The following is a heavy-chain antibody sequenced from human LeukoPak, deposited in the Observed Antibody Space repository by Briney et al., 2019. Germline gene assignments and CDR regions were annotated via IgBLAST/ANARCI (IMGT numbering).Heavy chain of an antibody. CDR3: ARQYDSSGYYLWYFDY. V-gene: IGHV4-59*08. Sequence: SETLSLACTVSGGSISSYYWSWIRQPPGKGLEWIGFIYHSGSTNYNPSLKSRVSMSIDTSKNQFSLKLSSVTAADTAVYYCARQYDSSGYYLWYFDYWGQGTLVTVSS. D-gene: IGHD3-22*01. J-gene: IGHJ4*02. CDR1: GGSISSYY. CDR2: IYHSGST.